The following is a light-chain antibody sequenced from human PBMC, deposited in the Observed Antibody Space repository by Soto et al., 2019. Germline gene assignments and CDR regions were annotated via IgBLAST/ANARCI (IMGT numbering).Light chain of an antibody. V-gene: IGKV3-15*01. CDR2: GAS. J-gene: IGKJ1*01. Sequence: IVMTQSPVTLSVSPGARATLSVRASQSISGALAWYQQKPGQAPRLLIYGASTRATGIPARFSGSGSGTEFTLTISSLQSEDFAVYYCQQYNNWPRTFGQGTKVDIK. CDR1: QSISGA. CDR3: QQYNNWPRT.